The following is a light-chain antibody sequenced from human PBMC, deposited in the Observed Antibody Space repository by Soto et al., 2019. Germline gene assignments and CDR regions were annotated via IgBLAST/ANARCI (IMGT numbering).Light chain of an antibody. CDR2: EVN. CDR3: TAYAGGNYV. J-gene: IGLJ1*01. V-gene: IGLV2-8*01. Sequence: QSALTQPPSASGSPGQSVTISCTGTSSDVGGYNYVSWYQQHPGKVPKLMVYEVNKRPSGVPDRFSGSKSGNTASLTVSGLQAEAEADYYCTAYAGGNYVFGTGTKVTVL. CDR1: SSDVGGYNY.